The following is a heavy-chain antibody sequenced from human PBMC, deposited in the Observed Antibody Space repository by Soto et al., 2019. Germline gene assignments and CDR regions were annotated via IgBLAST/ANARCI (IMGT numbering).Heavy chain of an antibody. Sequence: AKVSCKASGYTFTGYYMHWVRQAPGQGLEWMGWINPNSGGTNYAQKFQGRVTMTRDTSISTAYMELSRLRSDDTAVYYCARDRIAARPYNWFDPWGQGTLVTVSS. CDR1: GYTFTGYY. CDR3: ARDRIAARPYNWFDP. CDR2: INPNSGGT. D-gene: IGHD6-6*01. J-gene: IGHJ5*02. V-gene: IGHV1-2*02.